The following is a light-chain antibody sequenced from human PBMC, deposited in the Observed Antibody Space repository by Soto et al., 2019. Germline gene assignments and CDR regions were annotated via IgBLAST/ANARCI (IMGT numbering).Light chain of an antibody. CDR1: QSVSSN. V-gene: IGKV3-15*01. CDR2: GAS. CDR3: QQWRT. J-gene: IGKJ2*01. Sequence: EIVMTQSPATLSVSPGERATLSCRASQSVSSNLAWYQQKPGQAPRLLIYGASTRATGIPARFSGSGSGTEFTLTISSLQSEDFAVYYCQQWRTFGQGTKLEIK.